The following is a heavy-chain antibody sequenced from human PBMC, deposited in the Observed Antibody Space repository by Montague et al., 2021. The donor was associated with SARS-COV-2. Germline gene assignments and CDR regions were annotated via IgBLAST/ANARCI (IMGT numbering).Heavy chain of an antibody. D-gene: IGHD3-22*01. J-gene: IGHJ4*02. V-gene: IGHV4-59*13. CDR2: IDYSGST. CDR3: ARGLGYDSSGYYAYFDY. CDR1: GGSISRYY. Sequence: SETLSLTCTVSGGSISRYYWRWIRQPPGKGLEWIGYIDYSGSTKYNPSLKSRVTISVDTSKNQFSLKLNSVTAADTAVYFCARGLGYDSSGYYAYFDYWGQGTLVTVSS.